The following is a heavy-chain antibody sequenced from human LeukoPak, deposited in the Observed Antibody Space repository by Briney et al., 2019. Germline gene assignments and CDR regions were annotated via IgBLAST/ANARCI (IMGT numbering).Heavy chain of an antibody. CDR1: GGSISSYY. V-gene: IGHV4-59*01. D-gene: IGHD3-9*01. Sequence: SETLSLTCTVSGGSISSYYWSWIRQPPGKGLEWIGYIYYSGSTDYNPSLKSRVTISVDTSKNQFSLKLSSVTAADTAVYYCARSPSDDILRYVWGKGTTVTISS. CDR3: ARSPSDDILRYV. J-gene: IGHJ6*04. CDR2: IYYSGST.